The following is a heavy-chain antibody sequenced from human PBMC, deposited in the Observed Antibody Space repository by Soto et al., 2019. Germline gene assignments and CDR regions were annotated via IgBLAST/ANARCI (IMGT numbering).Heavy chain of an antibody. V-gene: IGHV4-4*02. J-gene: IGHJ4*02. CDR3: ARASATIAAAAIFDY. Sequence: QVQLQESGPGLVKPSGTLSLTCAVSGGAISSSKWWSWVRQPPGKGLGWIGEIYQSGSTNYNPSLDSRVRMSVDKSRNQFSLKLPSVSAADTAVYYCARASATIAAAAIFDYWGQGTLVTFSS. CDR1: GGAISSSKW. CDR2: IYQSGST. D-gene: IGHD6-13*01.